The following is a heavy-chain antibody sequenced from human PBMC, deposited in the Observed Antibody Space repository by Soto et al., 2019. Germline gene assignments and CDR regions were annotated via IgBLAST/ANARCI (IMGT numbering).Heavy chain of an antibody. CDR1: GVSVSNGSYY. Sequence: QVQLQESGPGLVKPSETLSLTCTVSGVSVSNGSYYWSWIRQPPGKGLEWIGYIYHSGSTNYNPSLKSRVTISVDTSKNQFSLKLSSVTATDTAIYYCAREQQLGHVKTFDHWGQGTLVTVSS. CDR2: IYHSGST. CDR3: AREQQLGHVKTFDH. J-gene: IGHJ4*02. D-gene: IGHD6-13*01. V-gene: IGHV4-61*01.